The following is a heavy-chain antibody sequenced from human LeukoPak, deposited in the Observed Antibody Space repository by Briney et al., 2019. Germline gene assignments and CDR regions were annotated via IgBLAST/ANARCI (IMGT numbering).Heavy chain of an antibody. Sequence: SETLSLTCTVSGGSISSYYWSWIRLPPGKGLECIGYIYYSGSTNYNPSLKSRVTISVDKSKNQFSLNLNSVTAADTAVYYCARDSANGKSWSFDYWGQGTLVVVSS. CDR1: GGSISSYY. CDR3: ARDSANGKSWSFDY. V-gene: IGHV4-59*12. CDR2: IYYSGST. J-gene: IGHJ4*02. D-gene: IGHD2-8*01.